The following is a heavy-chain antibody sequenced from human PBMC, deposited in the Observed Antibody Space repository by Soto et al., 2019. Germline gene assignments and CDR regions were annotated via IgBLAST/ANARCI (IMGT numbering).Heavy chain of an antibody. D-gene: IGHD2-15*01. CDR1: GFSLSTSAEG. V-gene: IGHV2-5*02. J-gene: IGHJ6*02. CDR2: IYWDDDE. Sequence: QITLKESGPTVVQPTQTLTLTCSFSGFSLSTSAEGVAWIRQPLGKALEWLALIYWDDDERYSPFLKSRLTIAKDTSKNQVVLTMTNMDPVDTATYFCAHKGGRGAAMDVWGQGATVTVSS. CDR3: AHKGGRGAAMDV.